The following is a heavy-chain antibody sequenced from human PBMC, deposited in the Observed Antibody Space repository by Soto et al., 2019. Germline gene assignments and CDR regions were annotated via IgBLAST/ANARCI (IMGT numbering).Heavy chain of an antibody. CDR3: ARLGFEYDTSTPYYNVLHYYGVDV. CDR2: ISSSSSYI. CDR1: GFTFSSYS. V-gene: IGHV3-21*01. D-gene: IGHD3-9*01. J-gene: IGHJ6*02. Sequence: GGSLRLSCAASGFTFSSYSMNWVRQAPGKGLEWVSSISSSSSYIYYADSVKGRFTISRDNAKNSLYLQMNSLRAEDTAVFYCARLGFEYDTSTPYYNVLHYYGVDVWGQGTTVTVSS.